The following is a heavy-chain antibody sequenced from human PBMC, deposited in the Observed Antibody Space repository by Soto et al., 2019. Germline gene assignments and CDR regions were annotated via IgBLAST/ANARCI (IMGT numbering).Heavy chain of an antibody. J-gene: IGHJ4*02. D-gene: IGHD1-26*01. CDR2: IIPLFGTA. CDR1: GGTFNNYA. Sequence: QVQLVQSGAEVKKPGSSVKVSCKASGGTFNNYAISWVRQAPGQGLEWMGGIIPLFGTANYAQKFEGRVTTTADKSTDTAYMELSSLKSEDTAVYYCARLIGEGYSGTYALDYWGQGTLVTVSS. CDR3: ARLIGEGYSGTYALDY. V-gene: IGHV1-69*06.